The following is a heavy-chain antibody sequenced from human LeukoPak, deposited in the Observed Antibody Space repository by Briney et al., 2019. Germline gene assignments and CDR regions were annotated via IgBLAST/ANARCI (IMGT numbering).Heavy chain of an antibody. CDR2: ISSNGGST. D-gene: IGHD1-14*01. Sequence: PGGSLRLSCSASGFTFSNYAMHWVRQAPGKGLKYVSAISSNGGSTYYADSVKGRFTISRDNSKNTLYLQMSSLRAEDTAVYYCVRGTVATIGLWFDPWGQGTLVTVYS. CDR3: VRGTVATIGLWFDP. J-gene: IGHJ5*02. V-gene: IGHV3-64D*09. CDR1: GFTFSNYA.